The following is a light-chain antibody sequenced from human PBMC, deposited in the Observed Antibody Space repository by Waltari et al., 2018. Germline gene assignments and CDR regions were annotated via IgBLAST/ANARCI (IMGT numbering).Light chain of an antibody. CDR1: PSITSW. Sequence: DIQMTQSPSSLSASVGDRVTITCRASPSITSWLAWYQQKPGKAPNLLIYDASSLESGVPSRFSGSGSGTEFTLTISSLQPDDFATYYCQQYNSYSPTFGQGTKLAMK. V-gene: IGKV1-5*01. CDR2: DAS. CDR3: QQYNSYSPT. J-gene: IGKJ2*01.